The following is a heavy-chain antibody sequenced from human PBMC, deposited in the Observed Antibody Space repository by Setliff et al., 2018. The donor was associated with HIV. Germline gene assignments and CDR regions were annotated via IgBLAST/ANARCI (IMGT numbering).Heavy chain of an antibody. V-gene: IGHV4-34*01. CDR2: INHSGST. Sequence: SETLSLTCAVYGGSFSGYYWSWVRQPPGKGLEWIGEINHSGSTNYNPSLKSRVTVSVDTSKNQFSLKVSSVTAADTAVYYCARDGFWSGYIDYWGQGTLVTVSS. J-gene: IGHJ4*02. CDR3: ARDGFWSGYIDY. D-gene: IGHD3-3*01. CDR1: GGSFSGYY.